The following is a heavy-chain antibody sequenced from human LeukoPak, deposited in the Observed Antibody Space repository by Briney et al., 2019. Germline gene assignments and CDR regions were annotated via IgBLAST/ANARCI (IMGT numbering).Heavy chain of an antibody. D-gene: IGHD5-24*01. J-gene: IGHJ4*02. CDR2: INPTGGST. Sequence: GASVKVSCKASGYTFPSYFMHWVRQAPGQGLEWMGIINPTGGSTTYAQKFQGRVTMTRDTSTSTVYMELSSLRSDDTAVYYCARGLATIPFDYWGQGTLVTVSS. CDR1: GYTFPSYF. CDR3: ARGLATIPFDY. V-gene: IGHV1-46*01.